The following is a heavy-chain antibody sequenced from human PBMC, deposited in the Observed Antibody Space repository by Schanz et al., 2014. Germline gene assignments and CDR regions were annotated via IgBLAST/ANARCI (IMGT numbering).Heavy chain of an antibody. J-gene: IGHJ4*02. CDR3: AKDTGYCHGGACYCFEY. CDR1: GFAFSSNW. Sequence: VQLVESGGGLVQPGGSLRLSCAGSGFAFSSNWMNWVRQAPGKGLEWVAVISYDGNNEDYADSVKGRFSISRDNSQNTLYLQMDSLRPEDTAVYFCAKDTGYCHGGACYCFEYWGLGILVTVSS. D-gene: IGHD2-8*02. CDR2: ISYDGNNE. V-gene: IGHV3-30*18.